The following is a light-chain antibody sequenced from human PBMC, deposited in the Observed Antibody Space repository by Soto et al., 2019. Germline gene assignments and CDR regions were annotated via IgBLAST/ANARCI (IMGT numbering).Light chain of an antibody. CDR3: SSSTPTRGLV. V-gene: IGLV2-14*01. CDR2: DVS. J-gene: IGLJ1*01. Sequence: QSVLTQPASVSGSLGQSTSISCTEDSSDLTYNSVSWYQHHPHKAPKLIIYDVSYRPSGVSTRFSGSQSAGSASLTISGLQAEDEADYYCSSSTPTRGLVFGSGTKLTVL. CDR1: SSDLTYNS.